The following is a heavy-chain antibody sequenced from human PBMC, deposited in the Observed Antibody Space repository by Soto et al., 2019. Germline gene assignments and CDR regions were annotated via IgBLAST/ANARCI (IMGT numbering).Heavy chain of an antibody. J-gene: IGHJ4*02. CDR3: ANLGGGYCSSTSCPRGYFDY. CDR2: ISGSGGST. CDR1: GFTFSSYA. V-gene: IGHV3-23*01. Sequence: GGSLRLSCAASGFTFSSYAMSWVRQAPGKGLEWVSAISGSGGSTYYADSVKGRFTISRDSSKNTLYLQMNSLRAEDTAVYYCANLGGGYCSSTSCPRGYFDYWGQGTLVTVSS. D-gene: IGHD2-2*01.